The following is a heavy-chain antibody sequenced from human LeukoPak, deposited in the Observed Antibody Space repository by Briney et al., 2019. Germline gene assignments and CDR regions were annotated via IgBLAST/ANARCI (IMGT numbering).Heavy chain of an antibody. V-gene: IGHV3-7*01. CDR1: GFTFSSYW. CDR3: AKESARGLYSSSWSSFDY. D-gene: IGHD6-13*01. CDR2: IKQDGSEK. J-gene: IGHJ4*02. Sequence: PGGSLRLSCAASGFTFSSYWMSWVRQAPGKGLEWVANIKQDGSEKYYVDSVKGRFTISRDNAKNSLYLQMNSLRAEDTAVYYCAKESARGLYSSSWSSFDYWGQGTLVTVSS.